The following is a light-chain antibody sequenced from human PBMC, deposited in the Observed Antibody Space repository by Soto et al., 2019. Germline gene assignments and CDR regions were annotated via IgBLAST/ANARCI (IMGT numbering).Light chain of an antibody. Sequence: HSALTQPASVSGSAGQSITISCTGTSSDVGGYNYVSWYQQHPVKAPKLMIYDVSNRPSGVSNRFSGSKSGNTASLTISGLQAEDEADYYCSSYTSSSRIFGTGTKLTVL. CDR2: DVS. CDR1: SSDVGGYNY. V-gene: IGLV2-14*01. J-gene: IGLJ1*01. CDR3: SSYTSSSRI.